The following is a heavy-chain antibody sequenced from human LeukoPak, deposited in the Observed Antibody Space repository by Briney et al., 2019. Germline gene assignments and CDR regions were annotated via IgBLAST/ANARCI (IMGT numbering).Heavy chain of an antibody. CDR3: ARDGAPHQEYYFDY. CDR2: ISSNGGST. J-gene: IGHJ4*02. CDR1: GFTFSSYA. D-gene: IGHD1-26*01. V-gene: IGHV3-64*01. Sequence: TGGSLRLSCAASGFTFSSYAMHWVRQAPGKGLEYVSAISSNGGSTYYANSVKGRFTISRDNSKNTLYLQMNSLRAEDTAVYYCARDGAPHQEYYFDYWGQGTLVTVSS.